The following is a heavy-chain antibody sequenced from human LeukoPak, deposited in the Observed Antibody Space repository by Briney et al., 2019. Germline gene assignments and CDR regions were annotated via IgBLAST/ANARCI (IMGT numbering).Heavy chain of an antibody. CDR1: GFTFSSYA. V-gene: IGHV3-30-3*01. CDR3: ARGRNIVATSGYFDY. Sequence: GGSLRLSCAASGFTFSSYAMHWVRQAPGKGLEWVAAISYDGSNEYYADSEKGRFTISRDNSKNTLYLQMNSLRAEDTAVYYCARGRNIVATSGYFDYWGQGTLVTVSS. CDR2: ISYDGSNE. D-gene: IGHD5-12*01. J-gene: IGHJ4*02.